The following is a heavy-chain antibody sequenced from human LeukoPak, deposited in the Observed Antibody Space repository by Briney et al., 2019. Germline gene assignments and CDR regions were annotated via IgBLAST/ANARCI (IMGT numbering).Heavy chain of an antibody. CDR3: ARGTKTYYYDSSGYYYFDY. Sequence: SETLSLTCTVSGDSISSSYWSWIRQPPGKGLEWIGYIYYSGSTYYNPSLKSRVTISVDTSKNQFSLKLSSVTAADTAVYYCARGTKTYYYDSSGYYYFDYWGQGTLVTVSS. J-gene: IGHJ4*02. CDR2: IYYSGST. D-gene: IGHD3-22*01. V-gene: IGHV4-59*08. CDR1: GDSISSSY.